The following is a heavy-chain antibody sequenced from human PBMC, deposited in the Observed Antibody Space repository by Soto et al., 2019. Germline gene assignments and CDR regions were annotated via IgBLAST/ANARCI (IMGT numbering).Heavy chain of an antibody. CDR1: GFTFSTHT. CDR2: LTADSDDT. CDR3: AKGLNRASLDF. D-gene: IGHD2-21*02. V-gene: IGHV3-23*01. Sequence: EVQLLESGGTLVQPGGSLRLSCVASGFTFSTHTMNWVRQAPGKGLEWVSRLTADSDDTSYTDSIKGRFTISRDNSKNTLYLQMNSLRAEDMAIYYCAKGLNRASLDFWGQGALVTVSS. J-gene: IGHJ4*02.